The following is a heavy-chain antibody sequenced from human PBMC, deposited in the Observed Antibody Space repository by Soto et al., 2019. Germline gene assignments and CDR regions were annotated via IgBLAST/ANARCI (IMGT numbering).Heavy chain of an antibody. CDR3: AKYYGSGSYGAFDI. D-gene: IGHD3-10*01. V-gene: IGHV3-30*18. CDR2: ISYDGSNK. CDR1: GFTFSSYG. J-gene: IGHJ3*02. Sequence: GGSLRLSCAASGFTFSSYGMHWVRQAPGKGLEWVAVISYDGSNKYYADSVKGRFTISRDNSKNTLYLQMNSLRAEDTAVYYCAKYYGSGSYGAFDIWGQGTMVTVSS.